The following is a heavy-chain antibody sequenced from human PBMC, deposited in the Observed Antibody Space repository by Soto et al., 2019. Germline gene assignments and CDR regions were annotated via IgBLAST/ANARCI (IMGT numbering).Heavy chain of an antibody. CDR2: INSDGSST. CDR1: GFTFSSYW. D-gene: IGHD1-26*01. Sequence: PVGSLRLSCAASGFTFSSYWMHWVRQAPGKGLVWVSRINSDGSSTSYADSVKGRFTISRDNAKNTLYLQMNGLRAEDTVVYYCARRVAGATGPYYFDSWGQGTLVTVSS. V-gene: IGHV3-74*01. CDR3: ARRVAGATGPYYFDS. J-gene: IGHJ4*02.